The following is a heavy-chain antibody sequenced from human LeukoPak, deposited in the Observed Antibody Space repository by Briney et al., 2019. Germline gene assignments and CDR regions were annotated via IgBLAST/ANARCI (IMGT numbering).Heavy chain of an antibody. CDR1: GFTFSSYG. D-gene: IGHD2-21*02. CDR2: IRYDGSNK. J-gene: IGHJ4*02. V-gene: IGHV3-30*02. CDR3: AKSGGGGDCYAGCDFDY. Sequence: GGSLRLSCAASGFTFSSYGMHWVRQAPGKGLEWVAFIRYDGSNKYYADSVKGRFTISRDNSKNTLYLQMNSLRAEDTAVYYCAKSGGGGDCYAGCDFDYWGQGTLVTVSS.